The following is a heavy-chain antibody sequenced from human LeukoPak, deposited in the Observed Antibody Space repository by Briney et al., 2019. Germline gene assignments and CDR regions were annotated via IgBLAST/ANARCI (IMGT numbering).Heavy chain of an antibody. Sequence: PGGSLRLSCAASGFTFSSYWMSWVRQAPGKGLEWVANIKQDGSEKYYVDSVKGRFTISRDNAKNSLYLQMNSLRAEDTAVYYCARGGAPYRSISGYWGQGTLVTVSS. CDR1: GFTFSSYW. D-gene: IGHD3-3*02. J-gene: IGHJ4*02. V-gene: IGHV3-7*01. CDR3: ARGGAPYRSISGY. CDR2: IKQDGSEK.